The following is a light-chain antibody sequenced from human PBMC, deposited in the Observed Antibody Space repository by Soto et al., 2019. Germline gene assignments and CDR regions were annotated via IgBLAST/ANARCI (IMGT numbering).Light chain of an antibody. CDR2: GAS. J-gene: IGKJ5*01. Sequence: EIVMTQSPATLSVSPGERATLSCRASQSVSSNLAWYQQNPGQAPRLLIYGASNRATGIPARFSGSGSGTDFTLTISSLEPEDFAVYFCQQYSDWPITFGQGTRLEI. CDR1: QSVSSN. V-gene: IGKV3D-15*01. CDR3: QQYSDWPIT.